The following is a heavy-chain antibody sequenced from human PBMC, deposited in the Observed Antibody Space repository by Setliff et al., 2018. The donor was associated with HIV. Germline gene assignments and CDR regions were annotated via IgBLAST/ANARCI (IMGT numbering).Heavy chain of an antibody. CDR3: ARCYYDSSGPTDAFDI. J-gene: IGHJ3*02. V-gene: IGHV1-46*01. Sequence: ASVKVSCKASGYTFTNFYMHWVRQAPGQGLEWMGIINPGGGNTRYAQRFQGRVSMTRDTSTSTVYMELSSLRSEDTAVYYCARCYYDSSGPTDAFDIWGQGTVVTVS. D-gene: IGHD3-22*01. CDR2: INPGGGNT. CDR1: GYTFTNFY.